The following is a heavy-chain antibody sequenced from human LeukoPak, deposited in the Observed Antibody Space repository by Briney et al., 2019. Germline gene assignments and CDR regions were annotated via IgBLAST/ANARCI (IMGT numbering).Heavy chain of an antibody. Sequence: SETLSLTCSVSGDSIRNYYWSWIRQFPGKGLEWIGEINDSGSTSYNPSLKSRVTISVDTSRKQFSLKLNSVTVADTAVYYCTRGHRNWLLSWFDPWGQGTRVTVSS. J-gene: IGHJ5*02. CDR2: INDSGST. CDR3: TRGHRNWLLSWFDP. CDR1: GDSIRNYY. V-gene: IGHV4-34*01. D-gene: IGHD3-22*01.